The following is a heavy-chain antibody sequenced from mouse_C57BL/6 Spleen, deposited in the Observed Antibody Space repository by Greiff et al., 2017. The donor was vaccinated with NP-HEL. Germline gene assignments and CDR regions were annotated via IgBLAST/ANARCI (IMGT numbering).Heavy chain of an antibody. D-gene: IGHD1-1*01. Sequence: VQLQQSGPELVKPGASVKISCKASGYAFSSSWMNWVKQRPGKGLEWIGRIYPGDGDTNYNGKFKGKATLTADKSSSTAYMQLSSLTSEDSAVYFCANAYYYGSSPSWFAYWGQGTLVTVSA. CDR3: ANAYYYGSSPSWFAY. V-gene: IGHV1-82*01. J-gene: IGHJ3*01. CDR2: IYPGDGDT. CDR1: GYAFSSSW.